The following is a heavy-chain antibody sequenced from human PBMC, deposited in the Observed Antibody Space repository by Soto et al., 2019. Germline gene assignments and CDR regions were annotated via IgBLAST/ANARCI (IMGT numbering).Heavy chain of an antibody. Sequence: PSETLSLTCTLSGCSISSGGYYWSWIRQHPGKGLEWIGYIYYSGSTYYTPSLQSRVTISVDTSKNPFSLKLSSVTAADTAVYYCARDNRLRDSSGWYPRWFDPWGQGTLVTVSS. CDR1: GCSISSGGYY. D-gene: IGHD6-19*01. CDR2: IYYSGST. J-gene: IGHJ5*02. CDR3: ARDNRLRDSSGWYPRWFDP. V-gene: IGHV4-31*03.